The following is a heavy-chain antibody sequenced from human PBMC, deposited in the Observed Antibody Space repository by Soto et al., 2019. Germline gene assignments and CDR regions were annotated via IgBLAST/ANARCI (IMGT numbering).Heavy chain of an antibody. CDR1: GGSFSGYY. CDR2: INHSGST. Sequence: SETLSLTCAVYGGSFSGYYWSWIRQPPGKGLEWIGEINHSGSTNYNPSLKSRVTISVDTSKNQFSLKLSSVTAADTAVYYCARGLDSSGYFVVNWFDPWGQGTLVTVPS. V-gene: IGHV4-34*01. CDR3: ARGLDSSGYFVVNWFDP. J-gene: IGHJ5*02. D-gene: IGHD3-22*01.